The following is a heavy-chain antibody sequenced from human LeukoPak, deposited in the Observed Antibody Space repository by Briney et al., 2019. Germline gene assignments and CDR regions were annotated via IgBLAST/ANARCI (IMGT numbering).Heavy chain of an antibody. CDR1: GGSISSYY. Sequence: SETLSLTCTVSGGSISSYYWSWIRQPARKGLDWIGRIYTSGSTNYNPSLKSRVTMSVDTSKNQFSLKLSSVTAADTAVYYCARSIVVVPAAHYYYYYMDVWDKGTTVTVSS. V-gene: IGHV4-4*07. CDR2: IYTSGST. D-gene: IGHD2-2*01. J-gene: IGHJ6*03. CDR3: ARSIVVVPAAHYYYYYMDV.